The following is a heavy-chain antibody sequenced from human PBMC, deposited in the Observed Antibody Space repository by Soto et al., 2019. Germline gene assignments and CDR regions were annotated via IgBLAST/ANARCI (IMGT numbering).Heavy chain of an antibody. Sequence: QVQLVQSEGGVVQPGRSLRLSCVMSGISFRNSGMHWVRQAPGKGLEWVAMIWSDGSSKFYADSVQGRFTISRDNSMDTLYLQMTSLRREDTAIYYCARDKGVTSLTYWGQATLVTVSS. J-gene: IGHJ4*02. D-gene: IGHD2-2*01. CDR2: IWSDGSSK. CDR3: ARDKGVTSLTY. CDR1: GISFRNSG. V-gene: IGHV3-33*01.